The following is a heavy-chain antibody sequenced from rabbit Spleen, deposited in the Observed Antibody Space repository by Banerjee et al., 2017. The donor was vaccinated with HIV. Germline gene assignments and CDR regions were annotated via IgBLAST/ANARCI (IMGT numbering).Heavy chain of an antibody. V-gene: IGHV1S45*01. CDR1: GVSFSDKDV. CDR2: INIVTGKS. J-gene: IGHJ4*01. D-gene: IGHD1-1*01. CDR3: ARDLVAVIGWNFNL. Sequence: QQQLVESGGGLVKPEGSLTLTCKASGVSFSDKDVMCWVRQAPGKGLEWIACINIVTGKSVYASWAKGRFTMSRTSSTTVTLQMTSLTDADTATYFCARDLVAVIGWNFNLWGPGTLVTVS.